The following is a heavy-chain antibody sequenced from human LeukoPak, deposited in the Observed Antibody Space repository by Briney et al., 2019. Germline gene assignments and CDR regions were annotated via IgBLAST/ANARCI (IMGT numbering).Heavy chain of an antibody. J-gene: IGHJ4*02. V-gene: IGHV3-74*01. CDR1: GFTFNSYR. CDR2: INSDGSST. Sequence: PGGSLRLSCAASGFTFNSYRMHWVRQAPGKGLVWVSRINSDGSSTSYADSVKGRFTISRDNAKNTLYLQMNSLRAEDTAVYYCARSVAVVTATSGYWGQGTLVTVSS. CDR3: ARSVAVVTATSGY. D-gene: IGHD2-15*01.